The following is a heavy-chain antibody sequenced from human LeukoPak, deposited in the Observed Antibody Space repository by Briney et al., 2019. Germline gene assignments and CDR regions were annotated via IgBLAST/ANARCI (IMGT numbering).Heavy chain of an antibody. V-gene: IGHV3-30*04. CDR2: ISYDGSNK. CDR3: AREPSNLAALYY. D-gene: IGHD6-13*01. Sequence: GGSLRLSCAASAFIFSIYAMHWVRQAPGKGLEWVAVISYDGSNKYYADSVKGRFTISRDNSKNTLYLQMNSLRAEDTPVYYCAREPSNLAALYYWGQGTLVTVSS. CDR1: AFIFSIYA. J-gene: IGHJ4*02.